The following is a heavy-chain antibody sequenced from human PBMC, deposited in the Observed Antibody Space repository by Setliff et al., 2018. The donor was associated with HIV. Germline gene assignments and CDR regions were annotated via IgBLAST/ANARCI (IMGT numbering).Heavy chain of an antibody. V-gene: IGHV3-30*02. Sequence: GGSLRLSCAASGFIFSSYAMHWVRQAPGKGLEWVACVRYDESNKYYAESVKDRFTISRDNSKNMVYLQMNSLRAEDTALYYCAKVDYYDSSGYFDYWGQGTLVTVSS. D-gene: IGHD3-22*01. CDR1: GFIFSSYA. J-gene: IGHJ4*02. CDR3: AKVDYYDSSGYFDY. CDR2: VRYDESNK.